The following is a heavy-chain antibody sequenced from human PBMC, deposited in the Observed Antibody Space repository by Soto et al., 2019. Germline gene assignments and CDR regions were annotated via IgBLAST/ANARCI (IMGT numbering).Heavy chain of an antibody. V-gene: IGHV1-69*01. CDR1: GGTFSSYA. D-gene: IGHD2-2*01. J-gene: IGHJ4*02. CDR2: IIPIFGTA. CDR3: ARSRRGGIVVVPVYFDY. Sequence: QVQLVQSGAEVKKPGSSVKVSCKASGGTFSSYAISWVRQAPGQGLEWMGGIIPIFGTANYAQKFQGRVTITADESTSTAYMERSSVRSEDTAVYYCARSRRGGIVVVPVYFDYWGQGTLVTVSS.